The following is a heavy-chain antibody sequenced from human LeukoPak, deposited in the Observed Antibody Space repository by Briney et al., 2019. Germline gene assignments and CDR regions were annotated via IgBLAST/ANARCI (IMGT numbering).Heavy chain of an antibody. J-gene: IGHJ4*02. V-gene: IGHV4-30-2*02. Sequence: PSETLSLTCNVSGGSISSGGYHWSWIRQPPGKGLEWIGYIYHSGSTYYNPSLKSRVTISVDTSKNQFSLKLSSVTAADTAVYYCARTYCDSTTCYRFDYWGQGTLVTVSS. CDR2: IYHSGST. CDR1: GGSISSGGYH. D-gene: IGHD2-2*01. CDR3: ARTYCDSTTCYRFDY.